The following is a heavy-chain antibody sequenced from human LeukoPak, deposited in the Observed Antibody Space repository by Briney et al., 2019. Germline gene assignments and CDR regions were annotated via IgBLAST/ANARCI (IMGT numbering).Heavy chain of an antibody. D-gene: IGHD2-8*02. CDR3: AKGGLTGTRGAFDL. CDR2: LSGGGDYT. Sequence: GGSLRLSCAASGITFCNYSMSWVRQAPGEGLEWVSSLSGGGDYTDDAKSVKGRFSLYRDNSENTLYLQMNSLREDHSAVYSCAKGGLTGTRGAFDLWGQGSLVTVPS. CDR1: GITFCNYS. J-gene: IGHJ4*02. V-gene: IGHV3-23*01.